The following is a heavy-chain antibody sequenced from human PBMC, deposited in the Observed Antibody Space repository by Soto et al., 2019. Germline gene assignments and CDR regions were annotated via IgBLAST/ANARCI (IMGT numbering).Heavy chain of an antibody. CDR3: ARDSGYGLDL. D-gene: IGHD4-17*01. J-gene: IGHJ3*01. Sequence: QVQLVQSGAEVMEPGASVKVSCKASGYSFTAYTMHWVRQAPGQRLEWMGWINTGSGIAKYPQNFHGRVIITRDTSATTAYMQLSSLRSEDTDVFYCARDSGYGLDLWGQGTMVTVSS. V-gene: IGHV1-3*04. CDR1: GYSFTAYT. CDR2: INTGSGIA.